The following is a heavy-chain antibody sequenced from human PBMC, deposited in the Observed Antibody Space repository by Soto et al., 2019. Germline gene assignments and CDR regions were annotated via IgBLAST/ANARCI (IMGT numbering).Heavy chain of an antibody. CDR3: ARVLLGYCSGGSCYDTDY. CDR2: IIPILGIA. D-gene: IGHD2-15*01. Sequence: QVQLVQSGAEVKKPGSSVKVSCKASGGTFSSYTISWVRQAPGQGLEWMGRIIPILGIANYAQKFQGRVTITADKSTSTAYLELSSLRSEDTAVYSCARVLLGYCSGGSCYDTDYWGQGTLVTVSS. CDR1: GGTFSSYT. J-gene: IGHJ4*02. V-gene: IGHV1-69*02.